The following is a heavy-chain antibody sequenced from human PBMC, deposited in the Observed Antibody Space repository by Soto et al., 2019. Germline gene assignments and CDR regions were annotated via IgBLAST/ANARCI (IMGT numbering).Heavy chain of an antibody. CDR1: GGTFSSYA. CDR3: ARESRGMDV. CDR2: IIPIFGTA. J-gene: IGHJ6*02. V-gene: IGHV1-69*12. Sequence: QVKLVQSGAEVKKPGASLKVSCKASGGTFSSYAISWVRQAPGQGLEWMGGIIPIFGTANYAQKFQGRGTITADESTSTAYMELSSLRSEDTAVYYCARESRGMDVWGQGTTVTVS.